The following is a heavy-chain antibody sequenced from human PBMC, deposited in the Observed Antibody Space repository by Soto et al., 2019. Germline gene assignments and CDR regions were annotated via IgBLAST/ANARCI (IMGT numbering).Heavy chain of an antibody. CDR1: GFTFSSYA. CDR2: ISGGGNAA. CDR3: ARSLFLASTDTEPFDY. J-gene: IGHJ4*02. D-gene: IGHD3-3*02. Sequence: EAQLLESGGGLVQPGGSLVLSCAASGFTFSSYAMSWVRQAPGKGLEWVSSISGGGNAAFYAVSVKGRFTISRDNSRNTLYLQMSSLRADDTAIYYCARSLFLASTDTEPFDYWGQGALVTVSS. V-gene: IGHV3-23*01.